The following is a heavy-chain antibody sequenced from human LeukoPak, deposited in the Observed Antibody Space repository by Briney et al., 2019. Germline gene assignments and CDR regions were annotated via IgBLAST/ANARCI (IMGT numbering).Heavy chain of an antibody. CDR1: GYTFTGYY. V-gene: IGHV1-2*06. D-gene: IGHD1-26*01. CDR2: INPNSGGT. Sequence: ASVKVSCKASGYTFTGYYMHWVRQAPGQGLEWMGRINPNSGGTNYAQKFQGRVTMTRDTSISTAYMELSRLRSDNTAVYYCASVRDTTIKNDAFDIWGQGTMVTVSS. J-gene: IGHJ3*02. CDR3: ASVRDTTIKNDAFDI.